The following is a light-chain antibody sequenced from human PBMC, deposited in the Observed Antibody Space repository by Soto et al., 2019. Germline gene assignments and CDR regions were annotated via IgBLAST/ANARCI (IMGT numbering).Light chain of an antibody. J-gene: IGKJ1*01. CDR1: QDISNY. CDR2: DAS. V-gene: IGKV1-33*01. Sequence: DIQMTQSPSSLSASVGDRVTITCQASQDISNYLNWYQQKPGKAPKLLIYDASSLESGVPSRFSGSGSGTDFTLTISCLQSEDFATYYCQQYYSYWTFGQGTKVDIK. CDR3: QQYYSYWT.